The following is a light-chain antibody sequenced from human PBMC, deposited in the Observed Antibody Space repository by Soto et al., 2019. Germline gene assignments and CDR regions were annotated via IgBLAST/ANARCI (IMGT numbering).Light chain of an antibody. CDR1: QSVLYSSNNKNY. Sequence: DFVMTHSPDSLSVSLGERATINCKSSQSVLYSSNNKNYLAWYQQKPGQPPKLLIYWASTRESGVPDRFSGSGSGTDFTLTISSLQAEDVALYYCQQCYTTPWTFGQGTKVDIK. CDR3: QQCYTTPWT. J-gene: IGKJ1*01. CDR2: WAS. V-gene: IGKV4-1*01.